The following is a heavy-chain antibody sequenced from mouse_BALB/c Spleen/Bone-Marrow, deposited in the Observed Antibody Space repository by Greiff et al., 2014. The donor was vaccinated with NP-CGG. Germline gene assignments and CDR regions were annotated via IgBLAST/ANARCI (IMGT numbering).Heavy chain of an antibody. V-gene: IGHV1-14*01. D-gene: IGHD2-14*01. J-gene: IGHJ3*01. CDR3: ARNYRYDGFAY. Sequence: VHVKQSGPELVKPGASVKMSCKASGYTFTSYVMHWVKQKPGQGLEWIGYINPYNDGTKYNEKFKGKATLTSDKSSSTAYMELSSLTSEDYAVYYCARNYRYDGFAYWGQGTLVTVSA. CDR2: INPYNDGT. CDR1: GYTFTSYV.